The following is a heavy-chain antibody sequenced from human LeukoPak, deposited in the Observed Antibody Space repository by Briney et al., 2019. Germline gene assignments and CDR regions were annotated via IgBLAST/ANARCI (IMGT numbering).Heavy chain of an antibody. J-gene: IGHJ4*02. CDR3: TKYYYDGSGFYYHYDY. CDR2: IRSKTEGGTT. Sequence: GGSLRLSCAASGFTLSNAWMSWVRQAPGKGLEWVGRIRSKTEGGTTEYAAPVKGRFTISRDDTKNTLYLQMYSLKTEDTAVYYCTKYYYDGSGFYYHYDYWGQGTLVTVSS. CDR1: GFTLSNAW. D-gene: IGHD3-22*01. V-gene: IGHV3-15*01.